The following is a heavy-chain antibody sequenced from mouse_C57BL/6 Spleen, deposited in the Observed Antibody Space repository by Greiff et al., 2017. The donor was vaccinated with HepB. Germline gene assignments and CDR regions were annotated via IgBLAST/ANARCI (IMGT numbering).Heavy chain of an antibody. V-gene: IGHV1-80*01. D-gene: IGHD1-1*01. J-gene: IGHJ2*01. CDR2: IYPGDGDT. Sequence: VQLKESGAELVKPGASVKISCKASGYAFSSYWMNWVKQRPGKGLEWIGQIYPGDGDTNYNGKFKGKATLTADKSSSTAYMQLSSLTSEDSAVYFCARGTTVVATHFDYWGQGTTLTVSS. CDR1: GYAFSSYW. CDR3: ARGTTVVATHFDY.